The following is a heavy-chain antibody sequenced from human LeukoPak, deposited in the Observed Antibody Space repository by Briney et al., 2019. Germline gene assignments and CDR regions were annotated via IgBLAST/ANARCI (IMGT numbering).Heavy chain of an antibody. Sequence: GGPLRLSCPASEFTFRSYGMHWFRQAPGKGREGVAVIWYDGSNKYYADSVKGRFTISRDNSKNTLYLQMNSLRAEDTAVYYCARAHGVATIGGDFDYWGQGTLVTVSS. CDR1: EFTFRSYG. CDR3: ARAHGVATIGGDFDY. CDR2: IWYDGSNK. V-gene: IGHV3-33*01. D-gene: IGHD5-12*01. J-gene: IGHJ4*02.